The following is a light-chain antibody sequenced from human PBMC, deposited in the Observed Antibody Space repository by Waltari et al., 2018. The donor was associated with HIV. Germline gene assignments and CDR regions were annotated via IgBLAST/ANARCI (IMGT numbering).Light chain of an antibody. CDR3: QAWDSNTVV. CDR1: KLGDKY. V-gene: IGLV3-1*01. J-gene: IGLJ2*01. Sequence: SYELTQPPSVSVSPGQTASISCSGDKLGDKYASWYQQRPGQSPIVVIHQDTKRPSGIPERFPGANSGNTATLTVSGTQAMDEADYYCQAWDSNTVVFGGGTKLTVL. CDR2: QDT.